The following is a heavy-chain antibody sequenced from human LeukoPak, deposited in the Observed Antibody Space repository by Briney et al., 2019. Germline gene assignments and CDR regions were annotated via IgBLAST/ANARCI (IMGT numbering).Heavy chain of an antibody. Sequence: GGSLRLSCAASGFTFSSYWMSWVRQAPGKGLEWVANIKEDGTEKYYRDSVKGRFTISGDNAKNSLYLQMNRLRAEDTAVYYCAREVVLSTTAWFEYWGQGTLVTASS. V-gene: IGHV3-7*01. CDR1: GFTFSSYW. CDR3: AREVVLSTTAWFEY. D-gene: IGHD3-22*01. CDR2: IKEDGTEK. J-gene: IGHJ4*02.